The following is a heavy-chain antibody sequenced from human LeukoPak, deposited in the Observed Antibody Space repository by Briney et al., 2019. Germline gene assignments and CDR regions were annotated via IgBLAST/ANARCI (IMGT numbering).Heavy chain of an antibody. J-gene: IGHJ2*01. CDR3: ARDILTGYPNWYFDL. D-gene: IGHD3-9*01. Sequence: SQTLSLTCTVSGGSISSGDYYWSWIRQPPGKGLEWIWYIYYSGSTYYNPSLKSRVTISVDTSKNQFSLKLSSVTAADTAVYYCARDILTGYPNWYFDLWGRGTLVTVSS. CDR1: GGSISSGDYY. CDR2: IYYSGST. V-gene: IGHV4-30-4*01.